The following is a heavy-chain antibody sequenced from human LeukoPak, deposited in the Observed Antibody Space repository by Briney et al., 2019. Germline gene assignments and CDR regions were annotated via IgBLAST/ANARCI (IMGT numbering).Heavy chain of an antibody. CDR3: AKENYGDSTGGRFQH. J-gene: IGHJ1*01. CDR2: ISGSGGST. CDR1: GFTFSSYA. Sequence: PGGSLRLSCAASGFTFSSYAMSWVRQTPVKGLEWVPVISGSGGSTYYADSVKGRFTISRVNSKNTLYLQMNSLRAEDTAVYYCAKENYGDSTGGRFQHWGQGTLVTVSS. V-gene: IGHV3-23*01. D-gene: IGHD4-17*01.